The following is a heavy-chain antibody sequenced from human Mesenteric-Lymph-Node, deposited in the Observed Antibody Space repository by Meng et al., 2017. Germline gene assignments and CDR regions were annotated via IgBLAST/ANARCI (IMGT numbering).Heavy chain of an antibody. CDR3: ARHARRGIVGAHAKKPGAFDI. D-gene: IGHD1-26*01. Sequence: GESLKISCKGSGYSFTSYWIGWVRQMPGKGLEWMGIIYPGDSDTRYSPSFQGQVTISADKSISTAYLQWSSLKASDTAMYYCARHARRGIVGAHAKKPGAFDIWGQGTMVTVSS. CDR1: GYSFTSYW. CDR2: IYPGDSDT. J-gene: IGHJ3*02. V-gene: IGHV5-51*01.